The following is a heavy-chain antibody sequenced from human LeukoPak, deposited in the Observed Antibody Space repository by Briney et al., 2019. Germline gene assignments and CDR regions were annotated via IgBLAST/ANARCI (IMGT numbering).Heavy chain of an antibody. Sequence: HPGGSLRLSCAASGFTFDDYAMHWVRQAPGKGLEWVSGISWNSGSIGYADSVKGRFTISRDNAKNSLYLQMNSLRAEDTALYYCAKPHVPLRYFDGLWGWGQGTLVTVSS. CDR1: GFTFDDYA. D-gene: IGHD3-9*01. CDR3: AKPHVPLRYFDGLWG. J-gene: IGHJ4*02. V-gene: IGHV3-9*01. CDR2: ISWNSGSI.